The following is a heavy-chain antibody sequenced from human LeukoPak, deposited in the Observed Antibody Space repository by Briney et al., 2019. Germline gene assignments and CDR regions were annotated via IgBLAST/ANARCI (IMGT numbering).Heavy chain of an antibody. Sequence: ASVKVSCKASGYTFTSYYMHWVRQAPGQGLEWMGIINPSGGSTSYAQKFQGRVTMTRDTSTSTVYMELSSLRSEDTAVYYCARDRLGIQLWTTGFGYWGQGTLVTVSS. D-gene: IGHD5-18*01. CDR3: ARDRLGIQLWTTGFGY. CDR1: GYTFTSYY. J-gene: IGHJ4*02. V-gene: IGHV1-46*01. CDR2: INPSGGST.